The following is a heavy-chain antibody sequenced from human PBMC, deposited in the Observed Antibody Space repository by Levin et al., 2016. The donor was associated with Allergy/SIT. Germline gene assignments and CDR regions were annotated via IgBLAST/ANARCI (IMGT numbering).Heavy chain of an antibody. J-gene: IGHJ6*02. D-gene: IGHD1-26*01. Sequence: ETLSLTCTVSDGSVSSSRYFWSWIRQPPGKGLEWVSSIDPSSSYIYYADSVKGRFTISRDNAKNSLSLQMNSLRDEDTAVYYCARGGDSGTYWSYFYTMDVWDQGTMVTVSS. CDR1: DGSVSSSRYF. V-gene: IGHV3-21*04. CDR2: IDPSSSYI. CDR3: ARGGDSGTYWSYFYTMDV.